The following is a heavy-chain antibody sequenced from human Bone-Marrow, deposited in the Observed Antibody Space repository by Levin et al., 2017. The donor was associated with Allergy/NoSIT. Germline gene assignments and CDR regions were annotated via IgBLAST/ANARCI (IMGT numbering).Heavy chain of an antibody. V-gene: IGHV5-51*01. D-gene: IGHD1-7*01. CDR1: GYRFASYW. J-gene: IGHJ4*02. CDR3: ARPGTREETPY. CDR2: IYPGDSDT. Sequence: PGGSLRLSCKGSGYRFASYWIGWVRQMPGKGLEWMGIIYPGDSDTRYSPSFQGQVTISADKSISTAYLQWSSLKASDTAVYYCARPGTREETPYWGQGTLVTVSS.